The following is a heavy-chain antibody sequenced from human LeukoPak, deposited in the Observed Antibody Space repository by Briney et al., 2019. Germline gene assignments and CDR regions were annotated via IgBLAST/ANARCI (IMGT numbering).Heavy chain of an antibody. J-gene: IGHJ4*02. CDR1: GFTFNSYS. CDR2: VSTTGGST. Sequence: GGSLRLSCAASGFTFNSYSMHWVRQAPGKGLEWVSTVSTTGGSTYYADSVKGRFTISRDNAKNTLYLQMNSLRAEDTAVYYCAREGDYVPFDYWGQGTLVTVSS. CDR3: AREGDYVPFDY. V-gene: IGHV3-74*01. D-gene: IGHD4-17*01.